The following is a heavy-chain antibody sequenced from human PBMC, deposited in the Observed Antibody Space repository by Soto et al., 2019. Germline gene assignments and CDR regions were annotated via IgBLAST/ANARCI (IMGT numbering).Heavy chain of an antibody. J-gene: IGHJ6*03. CDR1: GFTFSSYW. V-gene: IGHV3-74*01. CDR2: INSDGSST. Sequence: EVQLVESGGGLVQPGGSLRLSCAASGFTFSSYWMHWVRQAPGKGLVWVSRINSDGSSTSYADSVKGRFTISRDNAKNTLYLQMNSLRAEDTAVYYCARGPKNYYYYYMDVWGKGTTVTVSS. CDR3: ARGPKNYYYYYMDV.